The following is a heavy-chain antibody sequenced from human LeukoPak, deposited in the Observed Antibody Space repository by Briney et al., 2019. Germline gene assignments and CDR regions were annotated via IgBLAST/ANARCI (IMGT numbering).Heavy chain of an antibody. CDR1: GYTFTSHA. D-gene: IGHD2/OR15-2a*01. V-gene: IGHV1-3*01. CDR3: ARSIIIVPNTSYYYYYMDV. Sequence: ASVTVSCKASGYTFTSHALHWVRQAPGEGLEWMAWINGATGNTEYSQKFQARVTITRDTSASTAYMELSSLRSEDTAVYYCARSIIIVPNTSYYYYYMDVWGQGTTVTVSS. CDR2: INGATGNT. J-gene: IGHJ6*02.